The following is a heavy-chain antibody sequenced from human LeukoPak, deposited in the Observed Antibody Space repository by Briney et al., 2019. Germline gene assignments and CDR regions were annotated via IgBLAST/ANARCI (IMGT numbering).Heavy chain of an antibody. D-gene: IGHD2-15*01. CDR1: GFIFSNYD. J-gene: IGHJ6*02. V-gene: IGHV3-13*01. CDR3: ARRLPLGDCSGGACYFYGMDV. Sequence: GGSLRLSCAASGFIFSNYDMHWVRQDSRKGLEWVAGIGTTGDTYYPDSVKGRFTISRENAKKSLYLQMNSLRAGDTAVYYCARRLPLGDCSGGACYFYGMDVWGQGTTVTVSS. CDR2: IGTTGDT.